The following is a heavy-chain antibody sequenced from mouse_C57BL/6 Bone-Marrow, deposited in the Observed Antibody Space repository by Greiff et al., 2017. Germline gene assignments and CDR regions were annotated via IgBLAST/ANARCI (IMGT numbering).Heavy chain of an antibody. D-gene: IGHD3-3*01. CDR3: AKKGRKGYAMDY. J-gene: IGHJ4*01. Sequence: VKLMESGPGLVQPSQSLSITCTVSGFSLTSYGVHWVRQSPGKGLEWLGVIWRGGSTDYNAAFMSRLSITKDNSKSQVFFKMNSLQADDTAIYYCAKKGRKGYAMDYWGQGTSVTVSS. V-gene: IGHV2-5*01. CDR2: IWRGGST. CDR1: GFSLTSYG.